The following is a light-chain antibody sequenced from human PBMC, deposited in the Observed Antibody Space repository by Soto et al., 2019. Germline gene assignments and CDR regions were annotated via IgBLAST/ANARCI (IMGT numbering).Light chain of an antibody. Sequence: EIVMTQSPATLSVSPGERATLSCRASQSVSSKLAWYQQKPGQAPRLLIYAASTRATGIPDRFSGSGSGTDFTLTISRLEPEDFAVYYCQQYGNSLSWTFGQGTRLEIK. CDR1: QSVSSK. CDR2: AAS. CDR3: QQYGNSLSWT. V-gene: IGKV3-15*01. J-gene: IGKJ5*01.